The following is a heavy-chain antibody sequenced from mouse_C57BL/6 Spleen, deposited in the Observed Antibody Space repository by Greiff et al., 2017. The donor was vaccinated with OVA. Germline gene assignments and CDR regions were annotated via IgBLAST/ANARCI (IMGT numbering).Heavy chain of an antibody. CDR2: INPNNGGT. D-gene: IGHD4-1*01. Sequence: EVKLVESGPELVKPGASVKMSCKASGYTFTDYNMHWVKQSHGKSLEWIGYINPNNGGTSYNQKFKGKATLTVNKSSSTAYMELRSLTSEDSAVYYCARWDSRLYYAMDYWGQGTSVTVSS. V-gene: IGHV1-22*01. J-gene: IGHJ4*01. CDR1: GYTFTDYN. CDR3: ARWDSRLYYAMDY.